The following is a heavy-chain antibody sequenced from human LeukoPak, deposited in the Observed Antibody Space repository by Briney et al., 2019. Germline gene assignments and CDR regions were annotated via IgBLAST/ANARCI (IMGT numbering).Heavy chain of an antibody. CDR2: ISAYNDNT. CDR3: ARASSWYGGGSDY. J-gene: IGHJ4*02. V-gene: IGHV1-18*01. Sequence: ASVKVSCKASGGTFSSYAISWVRQAPGQGLEWMGWISAYNDNTNYAQQLQGRVTMTTDTSTSTAYMELRSLRSDDTAVYYCARASSWYGGGSDYWGQGTLVTVSS. CDR1: GGTFSSYA. D-gene: IGHD6-13*01.